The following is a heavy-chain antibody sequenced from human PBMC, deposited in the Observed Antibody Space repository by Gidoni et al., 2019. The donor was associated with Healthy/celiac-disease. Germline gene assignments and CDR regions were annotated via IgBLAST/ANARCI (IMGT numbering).Heavy chain of an antibody. J-gene: IGHJ4*02. CDR1: GYTFTSYD. D-gene: IGHD2-2*01. CDR2: MNINSGNA. CDR3: ERPTFRYCSSTSCPLGY. Sequence: QVQLVQSGAEVKKPGASVKVSCKASGYTFTSYDINWVRQATEQGLEGMVWMNINSGNAGYAQKFQGRVTMTRNTAISTAYMERGSLRSEDTAVYYCERPTFRYCSSTSCPLGYWGQGTLVTVSS. V-gene: IGHV1-8*01.